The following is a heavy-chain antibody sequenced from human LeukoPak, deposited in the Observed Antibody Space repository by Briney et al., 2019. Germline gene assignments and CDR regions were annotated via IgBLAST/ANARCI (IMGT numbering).Heavy chain of an antibody. D-gene: IGHD1-1*01. J-gene: IGHJ4*02. V-gene: IGHV3-23*01. Sequence: GGSLRLSCAASGFTFNNYAMSWVRQAPGKGLEGVSSISGNGGTTEYADSVKGRFTISRDNSKNTLHLQMNSLRAEDTAVYYCAKHTRGWYSQFDYWGQGTLVTVSS. CDR2: ISGNGGTT. CDR1: GFTFNNYA. CDR3: AKHTRGWYSQFDY.